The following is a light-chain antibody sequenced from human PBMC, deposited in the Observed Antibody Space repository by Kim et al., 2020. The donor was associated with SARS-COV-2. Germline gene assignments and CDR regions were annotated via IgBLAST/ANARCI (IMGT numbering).Light chain of an antibody. CDR3: CSYAGSYVV. CDR2: DVS. V-gene: IGLV2-11*01. Sequence: PGKSGTVGSTGTSSNVGGYNYVSWYQQHPGKAPKLMIYDVSKRPSGVPDRFSGSKSGNTASLTISGLQAEDEADYYCCSYAGSYVVFGGGTKLTVL. J-gene: IGLJ2*01. CDR1: SSNVGGYNY.